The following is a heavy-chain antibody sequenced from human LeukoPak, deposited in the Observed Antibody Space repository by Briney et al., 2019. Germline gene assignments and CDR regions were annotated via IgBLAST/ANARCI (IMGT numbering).Heavy chain of an antibody. V-gene: IGHV3-74*01. D-gene: IGHD3-3*01. CDR2: IDEDGKTI. CDR3: VSDLCGGDDQ. Sequence: GGSLRLSRAASGFTFNSYWMHWVRQAPGKGLVWVSRIDEDGKTIDYADSVKGRFIISRDNAKDTLYLQMSSLRDEDTAVYYCVSDLCGGDDQWGRGTLVTVSS. CDR1: GFTFNSYW. J-gene: IGHJ5*02.